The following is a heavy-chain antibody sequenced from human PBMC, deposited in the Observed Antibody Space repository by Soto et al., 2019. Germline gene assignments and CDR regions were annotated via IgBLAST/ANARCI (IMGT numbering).Heavy chain of an antibody. Sequence: EEQLVESGGGLVQPGGSLRLSCAASGFTFSNHVMNWVRQAPGRGLECVSSINRDFNTYYADSVKGRFTISRDNAKDSLYLQMNSLRADDTAVYYCVNGDYYVGQGTLVTVSS. D-gene: IGHD4-17*01. CDR2: INRDFNT. V-gene: IGHV3-48*01. J-gene: IGHJ4*02. CDR3: VNGDYY. CDR1: GFTFSNHV.